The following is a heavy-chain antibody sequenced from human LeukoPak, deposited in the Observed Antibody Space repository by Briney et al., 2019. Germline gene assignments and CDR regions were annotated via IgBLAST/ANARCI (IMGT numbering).Heavy chain of an antibody. CDR3: ARGPQYSSGWYQH. J-gene: IGHJ1*01. Sequence: SETLSLTCAVYGGSFSGYYWSWIRQPPGKGLEWIGEINHSGSTNYNPSLKSRVTISVDTSKNQFSLKLSSVTAADTAVYYCARGPQYSSGWYQHWGQGTLVTVSS. CDR1: GGSFSGYY. D-gene: IGHD6-19*01. CDR2: INHSGST. V-gene: IGHV4-34*01.